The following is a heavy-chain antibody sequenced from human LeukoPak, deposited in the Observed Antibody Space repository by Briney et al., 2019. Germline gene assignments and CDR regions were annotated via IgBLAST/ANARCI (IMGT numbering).Heavy chain of an antibody. Sequence: RESGLALVKPTQTLTLTCTFSGFSLSTSGMCVSWVRQPPGKALEWLALIDWDDDKYYSTSLKTRLTISKDTSKNQVVLTMTNMDPVDTATYYCARIHWGVTMIVVVITAYYFDYWGQGTLVTVSS. CDR2: IDWDDDK. V-gene: IGHV2-70*20. J-gene: IGHJ4*02. CDR1: GFSLSTSGMC. D-gene: IGHD3-22*01. CDR3: ARIHWGVTMIVVVITAYYFDY.